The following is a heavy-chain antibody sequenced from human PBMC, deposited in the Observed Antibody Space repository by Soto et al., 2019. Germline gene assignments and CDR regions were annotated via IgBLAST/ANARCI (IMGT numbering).Heavy chain of an antibody. CDR3: ARDSEGIAVAGRSPHFDY. J-gene: IGHJ4*02. Sequence: HPGGSLRLSCAASGFTFSSYGMSWVRQAPGKGLEWVSYSRSSSGTIYHADSVKGRFTISRDNAKNSLYLQMNSLRAEDTAVYYCARDSEGIAVAGRSPHFDYWGQGTLVTVSS. CDR2: SRSSSGTI. V-gene: IGHV3-48*01. D-gene: IGHD6-19*01. CDR1: GFTFSSYG.